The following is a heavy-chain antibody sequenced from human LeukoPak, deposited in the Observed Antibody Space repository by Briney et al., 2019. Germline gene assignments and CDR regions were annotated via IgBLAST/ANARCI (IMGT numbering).Heavy chain of an antibody. CDR3: ARSEAEDTAMATKYYYYGMDV. CDR1: GGSISSSSW. V-gene: IGHV4-4*02. Sequence: SETLSLTCAVSGGSISSSSWWSWVRQPPGKGLEWIGEIYHSGSTNYNPSLKSRVTISVDKSKNQFSLKLSSVTAADTAVYYCARSEAEDTAMATKYYYYGMDVWGQGTTVTVSS. CDR2: IYHSGST. D-gene: IGHD5-18*01. J-gene: IGHJ6*02.